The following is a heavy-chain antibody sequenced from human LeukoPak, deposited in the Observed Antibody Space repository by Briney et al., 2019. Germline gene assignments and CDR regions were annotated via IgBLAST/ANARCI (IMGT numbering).Heavy chain of an antibody. J-gene: IGHJ6*02. V-gene: IGHV1-69*13. CDR3: ASKPTPIAAAGKVSYYYGMDV. D-gene: IGHD6-13*01. Sequence: SVKVSCKASGYTFTSYAISWVRQAPGQGLEWMGGIIPIFGTANYAQKFQGRVTITADESTSTAYMELSSLRSEDTAVYYCASKPTPIAAAGKVSYYYGMDVWGQGTTVTVSS. CDR2: IIPIFGTA. CDR1: GYTFTSYA.